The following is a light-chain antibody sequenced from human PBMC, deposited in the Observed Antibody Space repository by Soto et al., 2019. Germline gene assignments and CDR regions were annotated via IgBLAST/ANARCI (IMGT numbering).Light chain of an antibody. CDR3: QQRSNWPWT. Sequence: EIVLTQSPATLSLSRGERATLSCRASQSVSSYLAWYQQKPGQAPRLLIYDASNRATGIPARFSGSGSGTDFALTISSLEPEAFAVYYCQQRSNWPWTFGQGTKVEIK. CDR2: DAS. V-gene: IGKV3-11*01. CDR1: QSVSSY. J-gene: IGKJ1*01.